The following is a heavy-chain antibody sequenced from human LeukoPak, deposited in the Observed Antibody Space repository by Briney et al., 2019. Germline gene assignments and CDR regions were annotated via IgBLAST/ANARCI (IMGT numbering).Heavy chain of an antibody. CDR3: ARDFWSGPRYYYGVDV. J-gene: IGHJ6*02. CDR1: GYIFTGYY. CDR2: INPNSGGT. D-gene: IGHD3-3*01. Sequence: ASVKVSCTASGYIFTGYYIHWVRQAPGQGLEWMGYINPNSGGTNYAQKFQGRVTMTRDTSISTAYMDLNRLRSDDTAVYYCARDFWSGPRYYYGVDVWGQGTTVTVSS. V-gene: IGHV1-2*02.